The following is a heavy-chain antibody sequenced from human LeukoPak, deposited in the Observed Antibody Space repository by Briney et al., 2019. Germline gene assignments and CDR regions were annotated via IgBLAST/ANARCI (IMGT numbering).Heavy chain of an antibody. CDR3: AREKQEFCSSTSCYTVFASFDY. V-gene: IGHV4-39*07. J-gene: IGHJ4*02. CDR1: GGSISSSSYY. Sequence: SETLSLTCTVSGGSISSSSYYWGWIRQPPGKGLEWIGSIYYSGSTYYNPSLKSRVTISVDTSKNQFSLKLSSVTAADTAVYYCAREKQEFCSSTSCYTVFASFDYWAQETLVTSPS. D-gene: IGHD2-2*02. CDR2: IYYSGST.